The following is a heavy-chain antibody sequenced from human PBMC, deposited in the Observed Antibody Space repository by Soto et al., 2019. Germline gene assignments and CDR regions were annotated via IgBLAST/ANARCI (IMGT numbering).Heavy chain of an antibody. CDR3: TTDLVLILTGDDGVLGY. CDR1: GFTFSNAW. CDR2: IKSKTDGGTT. D-gene: IGHD7-27*01. Sequence: GGSLRLSCAASGFTFSNAWMSWVRQAPGKGLEWVGRIKSKTDGGTTDYAAPVKGRFTISRDDSKNTLYLQMNSLKTEDTAVYYCTTDLVLILTGDDGVLGYWGQGTLVTVSS. J-gene: IGHJ4*02. V-gene: IGHV3-15*01.